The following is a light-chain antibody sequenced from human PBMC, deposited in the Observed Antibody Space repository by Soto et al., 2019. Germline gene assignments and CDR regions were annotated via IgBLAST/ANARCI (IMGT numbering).Light chain of an antibody. Sequence: EIVLTQSPGTLSLSPGERATLSCRASQSVRNSLLAWYQQKPGQPPRLLIYDASTRATATPERFSGSGSGTDFTLTISRLEPEDFAVYYCHQYDTIVQTFGQGTKVEIK. CDR1: QSVRNSL. CDR2: DAS. CDR3: HQYDTIVQT. V-gene: IGKV3-20*01. J-gene: IGKJ1*01.